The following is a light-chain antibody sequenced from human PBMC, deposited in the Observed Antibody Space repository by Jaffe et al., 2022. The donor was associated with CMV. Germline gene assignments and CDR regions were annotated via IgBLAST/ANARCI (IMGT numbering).Light chain of an antibody. CDR2: DAT. CDR1: QSVSSY. Sequence: EIILKQSPATLSLSPGERATLSCRASQSVSSYFAWYQQKPGQAPRLLIYDATNRATGIPARFSGSGSGTDFTLTISSLEPEDSAVYYCQQRRNWPLTFGGGTKVEIK. J-gene: IGKJ4*01. CDR3: QQRRNWPLT. V-gene: IGKV3-11*01.